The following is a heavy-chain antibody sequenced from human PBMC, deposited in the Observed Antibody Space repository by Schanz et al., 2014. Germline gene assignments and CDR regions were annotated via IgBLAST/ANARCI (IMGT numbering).Heavy chain of an antibody. CDR1: GFTFRRYG. J-gene: IGHJ4*02. D-gene: IGHD2-15*01. CDR2: ISGSGGST. CDR3: AKVREWWPYYFDY. Sequence: EVQMLESGGGLVQPGGSLRLSCVASGFTFRRYGMSWVRQAPGKGLEWVSVISGSGGSTYDADSVKGRFTIARDNSKNTLYLQMNSLRVEDTAVYYCAKVREWWPYYFDYWGQGTLVTVSS. V-gene: IGHV3-23*01.